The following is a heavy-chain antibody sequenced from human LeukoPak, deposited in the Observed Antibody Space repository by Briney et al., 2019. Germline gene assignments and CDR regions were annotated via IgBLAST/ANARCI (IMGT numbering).Heavy chain of an antibody. CDR1: GFTFNDYY. CDR2: INIGGTNT. J-gene: IGHJ5*02. CDR3: ATDGAGFDT. V-gene: IGHV3-11*01. Sequence: GSLRLSCAASGFTFNDYYMSWIRQAPGKGLEWLSYINIGGTNTNYTDSVKGRLTISRDNAKKSLYLEMNNLRAEDTAVYYCATDGAGFDTWGQGVLVTVSS.